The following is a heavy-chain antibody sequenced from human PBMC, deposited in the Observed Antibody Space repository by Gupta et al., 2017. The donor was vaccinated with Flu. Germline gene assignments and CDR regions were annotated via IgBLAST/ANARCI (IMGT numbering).Heavy chain of an antibody. J-gene: IGHJ4*02. CDR3: ARGHWDY. Sequence: EVQLVESGGDLVPPGGSLIISCAASGFTVSDRPVSWVRMAAGKGLGWVSFISSSGGPYYTDTVKGRFTIYRDNAKNSVDLKTDSLRAEDTGFYYCARGHWDYWGQGTLVTVSS. V-gene: IGHV3-48*03. CDR2: ISSSGGP. CDR1: GFTVSDRP.